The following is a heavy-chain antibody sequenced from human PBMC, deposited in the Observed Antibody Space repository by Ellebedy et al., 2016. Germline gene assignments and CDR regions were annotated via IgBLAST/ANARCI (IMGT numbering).Heavy chain of an antibody. CDR1: GFTLNTYA. D-gene: IGHD2-21*01. CDR2: ITGETGTT. J-gene: IGHJ6*02. CDR3: AKDLAMVVPYGMDV. V-gene: IGHV3-23*01. Sequence: GESLKISCAASGFTLNTYAMTWIRQAAGEGLEWVSAITGETGTTYYADSVKGRFTVSRDNSRNTLYLHMKSLRVEDTAVYYCAKDLAMVVPYGMDVWGQGTTVTVSS.